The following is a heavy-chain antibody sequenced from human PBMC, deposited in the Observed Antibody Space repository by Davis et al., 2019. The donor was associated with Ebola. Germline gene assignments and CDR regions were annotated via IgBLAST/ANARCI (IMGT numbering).Heavy chain of an antibody. CDR1: GFTFSSYS. CDR3: AKTGFLEWFNHFDY. Sequence: GESLKISCAASGFTFSSYSMNWVRQAPGKGLEWVSSISSSSSYIYYADSVKGRFTISRDNSKNTLYLQMNSLRAEDTAVYYCAKTGFLEWFNHFDYWGQGTLVTVSS. J-gene: IGHJ4*02. D-gene: IGHD3-3*01. CDR2: ISSSSSYI. V-gene: IGHV3-21*01.